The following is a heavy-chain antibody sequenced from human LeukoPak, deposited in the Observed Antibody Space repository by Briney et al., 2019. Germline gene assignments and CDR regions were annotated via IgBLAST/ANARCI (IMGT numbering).Heavy chain of an antibody. Sequence: GRSLRLSCAASGFTFSNYGLHWVSQAPGKGLEWVSAISGSGGSTYYADSVKGRFTISRDNSKNTLYLQMNSLRAEDTAVYYCAKDATIFGVVIMAPTFDYWGQGTLVTVSS. V-gene: IGHV3-23*01. CDR1: GFTFSNYG. CDR2: ISGSGGST. J-gene: IGHJ4*02. D-gene: IGHD3-3*01. CDR3: AKDATIFGVVIMAPTFDY.